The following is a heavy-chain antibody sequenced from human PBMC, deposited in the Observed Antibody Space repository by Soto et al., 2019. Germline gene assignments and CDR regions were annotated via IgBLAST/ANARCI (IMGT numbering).Heavy chain of an antibody. CDR2: ISYDGSNK. CDR1: GFTFSSYG. V-gene: IGHV3-30*18. CDR3: AKGRGLYYFDY. Sequence: QVQLVESGGGVVQPGRSLRLSCAASGFTFSSYGMHWVRQAPGKGLEWVAVISYDGSNKYYADSVKGRFTISRDNSKNTLYLQMNSLRAEDTAVYYCAKGRGLYYFDYWGQGTLVTVSS. J-gene: IGHJ4*02.